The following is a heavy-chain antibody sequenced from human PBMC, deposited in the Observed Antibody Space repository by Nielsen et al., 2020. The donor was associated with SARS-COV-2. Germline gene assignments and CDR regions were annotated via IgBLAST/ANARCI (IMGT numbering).Heavy chain of an antibody. CDR1: GFTFSSYS. CDR3: ARDSLPELYSNWFDP. D-gene: IGHD2-8*01. CDR2: ISSSSSYI. Sequence: GESLKISCAASGFTFSSYSMNWVRQAPGKGLEWVSSISSSSSYIYYADSVKGRFTISRDNAKNSMYLQMNSLRAEDTAVYYCARDSLPELYSNWFDPWGQGTLVTVSS. V-gene: IGHV3-21*01. J-gene: IGHJ5*02.